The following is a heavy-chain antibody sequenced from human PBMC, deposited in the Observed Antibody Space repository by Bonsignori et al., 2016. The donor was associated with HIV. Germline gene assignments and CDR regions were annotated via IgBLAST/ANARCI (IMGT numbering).Heavy chain of an antibody. J-gene: IGHJ6*03. Sequence: WIRQPPGKGLEWVAFIRYDGSNKYYADSVKGRFTISRDNSKNTLYLQMNSLRAEDTAVYYCAKAGLTGDYYYYYMDVWGKGTTVTVSS. CDR3: AKAGLTGDYYYYYMDV. CDR2: IRYDGSNK. V-gene: IGHV3-30*02. D-gene: IGHD7-27*01.